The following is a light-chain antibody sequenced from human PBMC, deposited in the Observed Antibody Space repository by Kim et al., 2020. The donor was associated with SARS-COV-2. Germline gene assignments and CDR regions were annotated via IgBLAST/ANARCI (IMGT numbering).Light chain of an antibody. CDR2: QAS. CDR3: QQYDRFWT. CDR1: QSISSW. V-gene: IGKV1-5*03. Sequence: DIQMTQSPSTLSASVGDRVTITCRASQSISSWLAWYQQKPGKAPKLLIYQASKLESGVPSRFSGRGSGTDFTLTISSLQPDDSATYYCQQYDRFWTFGQGTKVDIK. J-gene: IGKJ1*01.